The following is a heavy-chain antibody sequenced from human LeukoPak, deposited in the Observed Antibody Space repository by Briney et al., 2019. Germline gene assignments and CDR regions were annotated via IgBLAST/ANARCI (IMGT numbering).Heavy chain of an antibody. CDR3: AKALWFGELNY. CDR2: ISHDGTNK. Sequence: PGRSLRLSCAASGFTFSTYGMHWVRQAPGKGLEWVAVISHDGTNKYYADSVKGRFTISRDNSENTLYLQLNSLRTEDTAVYYCAKALWFGELNYWGQGTLVTVSS. CDR1: GFTFSTYG. J-gene: IGHJ4*02. D-gene: IGHD3-10*01. V-gene: IGHV3-30*18.